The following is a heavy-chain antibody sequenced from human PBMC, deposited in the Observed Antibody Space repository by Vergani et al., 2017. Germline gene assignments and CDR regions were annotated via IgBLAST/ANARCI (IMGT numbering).Heavy chain of an antibody. D-gene: IGHD3-10*01. J-gene: IGHJ6*02. V-gene: IGHV4-59*01. CDR2: IYYSGST. Sequence: QVQLQESGPGLVKPSETLSLTCTVSGGSISSYYWSWIRQPPGKGLEWIGYIYYSGSTNYNPSLKSRVTISVDTSKNQFSLKLSSVTAADTAVYYCVGTVGELFDGHYYYYGMDVWGQGTTVTVSS. CDR1: GGSISSYY. CDR3: VGTVGELFDGHYYYYGMDV.